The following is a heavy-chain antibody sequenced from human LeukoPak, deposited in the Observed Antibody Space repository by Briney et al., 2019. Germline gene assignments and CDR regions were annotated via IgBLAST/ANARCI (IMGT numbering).Heavy chain of an antibody. V-gene: IGHV3-21*04. Sequence: GESLRLSCAASGFTFSTYSMNWVRQAPGKGLEWVSFISSSSSYIYYADSVKGRFTISRDNAKNSLYLQMNSLRAEDTAVYYCAREADSSGYYYYYYMDVWGKGTTVTISS. D-gene: IGHD3-22*01. CDR1: GFTFSTYS. CDR2: ISSSSSYI. J-gene: IGHJ6*03. CDR3: AREADSSGYYYYYYMDV.